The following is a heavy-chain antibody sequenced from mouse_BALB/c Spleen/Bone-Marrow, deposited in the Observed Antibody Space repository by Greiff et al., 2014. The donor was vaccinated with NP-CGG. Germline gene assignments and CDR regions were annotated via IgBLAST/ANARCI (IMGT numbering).Heavy chain of an antibody. CDR2: IVPANGNT. D-gene: IGHD2-4*01. CDR3: ASYDYGYYFDY. V-gene: IGHV14-3*02. J-gene: IGHJ2*01. Sequence: VHLVESGAELVKPGASVKLSCTTSGFNIKDTYMHWVRLRPEQGLEWIGRIVPANGNTKYAPKFQGKATITADTSSNTAYLQLSSLTSEDTAVYFCASYDYGYYFDYWGQGTTLTVSS. CDR1: GFNIKDTY.